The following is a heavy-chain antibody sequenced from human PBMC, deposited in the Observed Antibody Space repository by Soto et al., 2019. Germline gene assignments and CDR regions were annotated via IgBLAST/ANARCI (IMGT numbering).Heavy chain of an antibody. Sequence: GGSLRLSCAASGFTFSSYWMHRVRQVPGKGLLWVSRIDEYGSTINYADSVKGRFTISRDNAKNTLYLEMNSLRAEDTALYYCTRDIGGKGAYWGQGILVTVSS. CDR2: IDEYGSTI. CDR1: GFTFSSYW. D-gene: IGHD3-10*01. CDR3: TRDIGGKGAY. J-gene: IGHJ4*02. V-gene: IGHV3-74*01.